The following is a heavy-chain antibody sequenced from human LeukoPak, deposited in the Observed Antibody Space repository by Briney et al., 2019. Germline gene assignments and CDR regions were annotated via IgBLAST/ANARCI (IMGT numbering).Heavy chain of an antibody. Sequence: AGGSLRLSCAASGFTFSDYYMSWIRQAPGKALEWVSYVSSGSSTIYYADSVKGRFTVSRDNGKRSLYLQMNSLRAEDTAVYYCARDPGSGYEEHFDYWGQGTLVTVSS. D-gene: IGHD5-12*01. V-gene: IGHV3-11*01. J-gene: IGHJ4*02. CDR1: GFTFSDYY. CDR3: ARDPGSGYEEHFDY. CDR2: VSSGSSTI.